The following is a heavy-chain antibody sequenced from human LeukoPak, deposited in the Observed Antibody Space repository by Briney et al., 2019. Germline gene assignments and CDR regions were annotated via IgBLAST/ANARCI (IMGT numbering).Heavy chain of an antibody. Sequence: ASVKVSCKASGYTFTGYYIFWVRQAPGQGLKWMGRINPNSGGTQYAQEFQGRVTMTRDTSISTAYMELSRLRSDDTAVYYCARGYFSGGGCYSVDNWFDAWGQGTLVTVSS. D-gene: IGHD2-15*01. CDR2: INPNSGGT. CDR1: GYTFTGYY. V-gene: IGHV1-2*06. J-gene: IGHJ5*02. CDR3: ARGYFSGGGCYSVDNWFDA.